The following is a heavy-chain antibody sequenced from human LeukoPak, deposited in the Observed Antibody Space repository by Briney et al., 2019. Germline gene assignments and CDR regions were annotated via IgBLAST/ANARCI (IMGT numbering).Heavy chain of an antibody. J-gene: IGHJ3*02. CDR2: IYYSGST. CDR3: ARRGVYYESYGSYLVSSSDAFDI. CDR1: GGSISSYY. V-gene: IGHV4-59*08. Sequence: SETLSLTCTVSGGSISSYYRSWIRQPPGKGLEWIGYIYYSGSTNYNPSLKSRVTISVDTSKKQVSLKLSSVTAADTAVYYCARRGVYYESYGSYLVSSSDAFDIWGQGTMVTVSS. D-gene: IGHD3-22*01.